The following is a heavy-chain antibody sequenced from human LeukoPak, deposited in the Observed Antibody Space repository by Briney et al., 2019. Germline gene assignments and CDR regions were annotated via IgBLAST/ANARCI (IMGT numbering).Heavy chain of an antibody. CDR2: INHSGST. D-gene: IGHD2-2*01. Sequence: SETLSLTCAVYGGSFSGYYWSWIRQPPGKGLEWIGEINHSGSTNYNPSLKSRVTISVDTSKNQFSLKLSSVTAADTAVYYCARFVVVPAATSYFDYWGQGTLVTVSS. V-gene: IGHV4-34*01. CDR3: ARFVVVPAATSYFDY. CDR1: GGSFSGYY. J-gene: IGHJ4*02.